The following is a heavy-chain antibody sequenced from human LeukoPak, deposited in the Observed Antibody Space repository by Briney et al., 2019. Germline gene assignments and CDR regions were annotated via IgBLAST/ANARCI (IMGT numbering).Heavy chain of an antibody. CDR2: IYYSGST. CDR3: ARARTETKYDSSGIDY. Sequence: SETLSLTCTVSGGSISNGDYYWSWIRQSPGKGLEWIGYIYYSGSTYYNPSLKSRVTMSVDTSKNRFFLSLSSTTAADTAVYFCARARTETKYDSSGIDYWGQGTLVTVSS. CDR1: GGSISNGDYY. D-gene: IGHD3-22*01. J-gene: IGHJ4*02. V-gene: IGHV4-30-4*01.